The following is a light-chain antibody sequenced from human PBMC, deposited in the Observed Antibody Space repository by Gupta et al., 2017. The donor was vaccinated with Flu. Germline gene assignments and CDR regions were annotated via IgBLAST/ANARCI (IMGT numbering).Light chain of an antibody. CDR1: SVKVANSF. V-gene: IGLV6-57*02. CDR2: EHK. J-gene: IGLJ3*02. Sequence: TIPSSGSSVKVANSFVFWYQPRPGTTPHLLLFEHKKSPAGVPDRFSGSTVCSSTSATLTLAQTEDEADDYYDSQAKNNNLWVFGGGTKLTVL. CDR3: QAKNNNLWV.